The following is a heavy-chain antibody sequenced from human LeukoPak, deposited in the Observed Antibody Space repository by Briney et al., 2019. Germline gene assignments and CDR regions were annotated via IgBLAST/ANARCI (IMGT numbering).Heavy chain of an antibody. D-gene: IGHD1-26*01. CDR1: GFTFSDYY. CDR3: AKDQRWESPHYLDS. Sequence: PGGSLRLSCAASGFTFSDYYMTWVRQAPGKGLEWLSYITNSGDTVFYADSVKGRFTVSRDNAKRSLYLQIESLRDEDTAVYYCAKDQRWESPHYLDSWGQGTLVTVSS. J-gene: IGHJ4*02. CDR2: ITNSGDTV. V-gene: IGHV3-11*01.